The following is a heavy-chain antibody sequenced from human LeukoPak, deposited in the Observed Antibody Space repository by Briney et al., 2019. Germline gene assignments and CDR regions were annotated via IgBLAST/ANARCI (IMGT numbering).Heavy chain of an antibody. CDR3: GRNLGSGSDH. D-gene: IGHD3-10*01. Sequence: SETLSLTCSVSGASVSSDYWNWIRQSPGRGLEWIGYTHYRGDINSNPSLKNRLTMSVDASSNQVSQKLSSVTAADAAVYYCGRNLGSGSDHWGQGTLVTVSS. J-gene: IGHJ4*02. CDR2: THYRGDI. CDR1: GASVSSDY. V-gene: IGHV4-59*02.